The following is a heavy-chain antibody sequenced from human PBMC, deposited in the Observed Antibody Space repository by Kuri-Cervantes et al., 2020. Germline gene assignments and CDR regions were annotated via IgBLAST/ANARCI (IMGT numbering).Heavy chain of an antibody. CDR1: GGSITSHS. V-gene: IGHV4-59*11. D-gene: IGHD6-19*01. J-gene: IGHJ4*02. CDR3: ARTGGWHFDN. CDR2: IYYSGST. Sequence: ESLKISCTVSGGSITSHSWNWIRQPPGKGLEWIAYIYYSGSTNYNPSLKSRVTISVDTSKNQFSLKLNSMTPADTAVYYCARTGGWHFDNWGQGTLVTVSS.